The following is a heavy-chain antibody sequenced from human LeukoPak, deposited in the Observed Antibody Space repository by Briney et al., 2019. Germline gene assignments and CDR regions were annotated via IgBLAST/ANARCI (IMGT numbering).Heavy chain of an antibody. D-gene: IGHD5-18*01. CDR2: IIPIIGRA. CDR1: GVTFTSYS. CDR3: ARYTAEATYSWFVP. J-gene: IGHJ5*02. Sequence: SSVKVSFKASGVTFTSYSISWVRQAPGQGLEWMGGIIPIIGRANYAQKFQGRVTITADKSTSTAYMERSSLRSEDTAVYYCARYTAEATYSWFVPWGEGTLVTVSS. V-gene: IGHV1-69*06.